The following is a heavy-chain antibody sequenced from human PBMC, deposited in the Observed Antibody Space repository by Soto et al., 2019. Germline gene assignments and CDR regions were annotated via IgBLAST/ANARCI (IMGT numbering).Heavy chain of an antibody. D-gene: IGHD1-26*01. CDR3: AKDDAGATNFDY. CDR2: ISYDGSNK. V-gene: IGHV3-30*18. Sequence: QVQLVESGGGVVQPGRSLRLSCAASGFTFSSYGMHWVRQAPGKGLEWVAVISYDGSNKYYADSVKGRFTISRDNSKNTLYLQMNSLRAEDTAVYYCAKDDAGATNFDYWGQGTLVTVSS. J-gene: IGHJ4*02. CDR1: GFTFSSYG.